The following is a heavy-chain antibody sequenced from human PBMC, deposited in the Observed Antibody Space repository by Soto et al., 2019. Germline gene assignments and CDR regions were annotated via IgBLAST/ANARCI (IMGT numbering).Heavy chain of an antibody. CDR2: IYYSGNT. J-gene: IGHJ6*02. CDR1: GASMSPYY. V-gene: IGHV4-59*01. D-gene: IGHD3-16*01. CDR3: ARVMSRGISLSMDV. Sequence: SETLSLTCTVSGASMSPYYWSWIRQPPGKGLEWIGYIYYSGNTDSNPSLKSRVTISMDTSKNQFSLQLSSVTAEDTAMYYCARVMSRGISLSMDVWGQGTTVTVSS.